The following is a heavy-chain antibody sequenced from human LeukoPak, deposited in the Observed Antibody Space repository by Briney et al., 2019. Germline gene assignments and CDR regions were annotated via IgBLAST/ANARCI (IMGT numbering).Heavy chain of an antibody. J-gene: IGHJ4*02. V-gene: IGHV3-48*04. CDR1: GFTFSSYS. CDR3: ARGPHYGDFR. D-gene: IGHD4-17*01. CDR2: ISSSSSTI. Sequence: GGSLRLSCAASGFTFSSYSMNWVRQAPGKGLEWVSYISSSSSTIYYADSVRGRFTISRDNAKNSLYLQMNSLRAEDTAVYYCARGPHYGDFRWGQGTLVTVSS.